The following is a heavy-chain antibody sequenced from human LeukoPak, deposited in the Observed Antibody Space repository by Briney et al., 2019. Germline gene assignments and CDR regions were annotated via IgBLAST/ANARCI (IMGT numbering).Heavy chain of an antibody. V-gene: IGHV4-34*01. CDR1: GFTFSSYS. J-gene: IGHJ4*02. CDR2: INHSGST. CDR3: AREVVIIPVPDY. D-gene: IGHD3-3*01. Sequence: GSLRLSCAASGFTFSSYSMNWVRQPPGKGLEWIGEINHSGSTNYNPSLKSRVTISVDTPKNQFSLKLSSVTAADTAVYYCAREVVIIPVPDYWGQGTLVTVSS.